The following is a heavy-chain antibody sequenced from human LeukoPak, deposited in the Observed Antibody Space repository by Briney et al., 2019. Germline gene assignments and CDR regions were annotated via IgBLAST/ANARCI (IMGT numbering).Heavy chain of an antibody. CDR1: GYTFTGYY. D-gene: IGHD3-10*01. J-gene: IGHJ4*02. CDR2: INPNSGGT. V-gene: IGHV1-2*06. Sequence: ASVKVSCKASGYTFTGYYMHWVRQAPGQGLEWMGRINPNSGGTNYAQKFQGRVTLTRDTSISTAYMELSRLRSDDMAVYYCARGERGVIVYDGDYWGQGTLVTVSS. CDR3: ARGERGVIVYDGDY.